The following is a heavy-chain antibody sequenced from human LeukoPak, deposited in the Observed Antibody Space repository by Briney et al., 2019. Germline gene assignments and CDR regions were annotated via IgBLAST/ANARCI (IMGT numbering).Heavy chain of an antibody. J-gene: IGHJ4*02. Sequence: PSETLSLTCTVSGGSISSGSYYWSWIRQPAGKGLEWIGRFYTGGDTNYNPSLKSRVIISVDTSKNQFSPKLTSVTAADTAVYYCARDAVGAEDGSPPYWGQGTLVTVST. D-gene: IGHD6-19*01. CDR2: FYTGGDT. CDR3: ARDAVGAEDGSPPY. CDR1: GGSISSGSYY. V-gene: IGHV4-61*02.